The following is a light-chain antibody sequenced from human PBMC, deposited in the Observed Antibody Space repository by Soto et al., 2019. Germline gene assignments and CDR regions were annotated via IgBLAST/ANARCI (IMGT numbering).Light chain of an antibody. J-gene: IGLJ1*01. CDR2: DVT. V-gene: IGLV2-14*03. CDR1: SSDVGGYNY. CDR3: SSYTTSNTRQIV. Sequence: TRAGYECGSRWEAYTLSYTGTSSDVGGYNYVSWYQHHPGKAPKLIIYDVTNRPSGVSNPSSGSKSGNTASLTISGLQPEDEADYYCSSYTTSNTRQIVFGTGTKVTV.